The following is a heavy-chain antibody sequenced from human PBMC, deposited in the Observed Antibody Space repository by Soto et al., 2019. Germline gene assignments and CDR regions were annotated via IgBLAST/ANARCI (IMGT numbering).Heavy chain of an antibody. J-gene: IGHJ5*02. D-gene: IGHD1-20*01. CDR1: GGSIRVQSYY. Sequence: PSETLSLTCTVSGGSIRVQSYYWTWIRQTPGKGLEWVGSSYYSGTSYFNPALKGRVTIDVDTSTNQFSLRLTSVTAADTAVYYCTRRYNWNDYYFDPWGQGTLVTVSS. CDR3: TRRYNWNDYYFDP. CDR2: SYYSGTS. V-gene: IGHV4-39*01.